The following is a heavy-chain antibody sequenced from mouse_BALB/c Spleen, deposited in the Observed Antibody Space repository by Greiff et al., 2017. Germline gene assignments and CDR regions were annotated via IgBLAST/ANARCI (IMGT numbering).Heavy chain of an antibody. V-gene: IGHV5-12-1*01. CDR2: ISSGGGST. CDR1: GFAFSSYD. Sequence: EVNVVESGGGLVKPGGSLKLSCAASGFAFSSYDMSWVRQTPEKRLEWVAYISSGGGSTYYPDTVKGRFTISRDNAKNTLYLQISSLKSEDTAMYYCARLTLVYYFDYWGEGTTLTVSS. D-gene: IGHD1-1*02. J-gene: IGHJ2*01. CDR3: ARLTLVYYFDY.